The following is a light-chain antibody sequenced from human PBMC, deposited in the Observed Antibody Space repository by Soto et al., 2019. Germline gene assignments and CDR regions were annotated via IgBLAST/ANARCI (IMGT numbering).Light chain of an antibody. CDR1: SSDDGGYNY. V-gene: IGLV2-8*01. Sequence: QSARTQPPSASGSPGQSVTISCTGTSSDDGGYNYVSWYQQHPGRAPKLMIYEVSKRPSGVPDRFSGSKSGNTASLTVSGLQTEDEADYYCSSYAGSNNQVFGTGTKLTVL. J-gene: IGLJ1*01. CDR3: SSYAGSNNQV. CDR2: EVS.